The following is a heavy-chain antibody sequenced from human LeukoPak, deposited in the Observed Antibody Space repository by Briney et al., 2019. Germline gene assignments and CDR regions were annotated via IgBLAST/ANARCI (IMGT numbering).Heavy chain of an antibody. Sequence: GGSLRLSCAASGITFSGYWVHWVRQAPGKGLVWVSRIISDGSSTYYADSVKGRFTISRDNAKNTLYLQMNSLRAEDTAVYYCARQIDYGFDNWGQGTLVTVSS. D-gene: IGHD4-17*01. J-gene: IGHJ4*02. CDR2: IISDGSST. CDR1: GITFSGYW. V-gene: IGHV3-74*01. CDR3: ARQIDYGFDN.